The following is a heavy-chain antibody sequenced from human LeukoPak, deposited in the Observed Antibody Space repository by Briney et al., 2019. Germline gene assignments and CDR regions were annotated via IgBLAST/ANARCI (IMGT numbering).Heavy chain of an antibody. CDR2: INPNSGGT. V-gene: IGHV1-2*02. CDR3: ARARKVGATYPDY. D-gene: IGHD1-26*01. CDR1: GYTFTGYY. J-gene: IGHJ4*02. Sequence: ASVKVSCKASGYTFTGYYMHWVRQAPGQGLEWMGWINPNSGGTNSAQKFQGRVTMTRDTSISTAYMELSRLRSDDTAVYYCARARKVGATYPDYWGQGTLVTVSS.